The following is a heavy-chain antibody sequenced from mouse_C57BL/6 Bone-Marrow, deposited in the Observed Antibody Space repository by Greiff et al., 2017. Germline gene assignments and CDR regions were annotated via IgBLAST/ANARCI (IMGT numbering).Heavy chain of an antibody. D-gene: IGHD1-1*01. J-gene: IGHJ2*01. V-gene: IGHV14-4*01. CDR3: TPFSGSRGY. CDR2: IDPENGGT. CDR1: GFNIKDDY. Sequence: EVKLMESGAELVRPGASVKLSCTASGFNIKDDYMHWVKPRPEQGLEWIGWIDPENGGTEYAAKFQGKATITVDTSSTTAYLQLSSLPSEDTAFYYCTPFSGSRGYWGQGTTLTVSS.